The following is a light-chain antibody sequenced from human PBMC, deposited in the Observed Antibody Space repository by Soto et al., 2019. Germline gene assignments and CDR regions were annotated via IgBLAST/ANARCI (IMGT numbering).Light chain of an antibody. CDR1: HTLENY. CDR3: QQYRSYSWT. CDR2: DVS. V-gene: IGKV1-5*01. Sequence: DIQMTQSPSTLSASVGDRVSISCRASHTLENYLAWYQQKPGKAPKLLIYDVSKLQTGVPSRFSGSGSGPEFTLTISSLQPDDFATYYCQQYRSYSWTFGQGTKVDIK. J-gene: IGKJ1*01.